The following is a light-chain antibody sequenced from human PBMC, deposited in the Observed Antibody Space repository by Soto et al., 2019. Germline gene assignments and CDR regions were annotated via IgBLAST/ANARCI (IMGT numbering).Light chain of an antibody. Sequence: DMHMTQSPSSVSAYLLVIGTVTFLASQGISNYLAWYQQKPGRLPKLLLFGASTLQSGVPARFSGSGSGTLFTLTINGLLPEDVATYYCQKYDRAPFTFGPGTKVDIK. CDR1: QGISNY. CDR2: GAS. CDR3: QKYDRAPFT. J-gene: IGKJ3*01. V-gene: IGKV1-27*01.